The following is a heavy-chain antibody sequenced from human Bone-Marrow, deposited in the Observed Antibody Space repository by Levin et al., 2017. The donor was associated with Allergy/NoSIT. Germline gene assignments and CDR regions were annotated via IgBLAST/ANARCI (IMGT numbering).Heavy chain of an antibody. CDR2: INQDGSEE. CDR1: GFTFSSYW. Sequence: SCAASGFTFSSYWMTWVRQAPGKGLEWVANINQDGSEEEYVDSVKGRFTISRDDAKNSLSLQMNSLRAEDTAVYYCAVFYRRNHWGQGTLVTVSS. V-gene: IGHV3-7*01. CDR3: AVFYRRNH. D-gene: IGHD1-14*01. J-gene: IGHJ4*02.